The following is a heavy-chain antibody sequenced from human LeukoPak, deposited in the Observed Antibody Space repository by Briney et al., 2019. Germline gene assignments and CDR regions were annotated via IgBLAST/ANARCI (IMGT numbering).Heavy chain of an antibody. CDR3: AKSRSEYYDSSGPFDY. CDR2: ISGSGGST. D-gene: IGHD3-22*01. V-gene: IGHV3-23*01. J-gene: IGHJ4*02. CDR1: GFTFSSYA. Sequence: GGSLRLSCAASGFTFSSYAMSWVRQAPGKGLEWVSAISGSGGSTYYADSVKGRFTISRVNSKNTLYLQMNSLRAEDTAVYYCAKSRSEYYDSSGPFDYWGQGTLVTVSS.